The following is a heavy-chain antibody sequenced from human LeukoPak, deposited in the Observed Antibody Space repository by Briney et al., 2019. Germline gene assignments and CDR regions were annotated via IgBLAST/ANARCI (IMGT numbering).Heavy chain of an antibody. CDR3: ARSFDKSVAGKYYFDY. J-gene: IGHJ4*02. V-gene: IGHV4-59*01. D-gene: IGHD6-19*01. CDR1: GGSISSYY. Sequence: SETLSLTRTVSGGSISSYYWSWIRQSPGKGLEWIGYIYYSGNTNYNPSLKSRVTISADTSKNQFSLKMTSVTAADTAVHYCARSFDKSVAGKYYFDYWGQGTLVTVSS. CDR2: IYYSGNT.